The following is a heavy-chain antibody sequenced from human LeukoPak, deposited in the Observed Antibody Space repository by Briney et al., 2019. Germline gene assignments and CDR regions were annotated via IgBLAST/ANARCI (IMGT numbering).Heavy chain of an antibody. CDR2: ISSSGSTI. CDR3: AAGYYDSSGYYYGAFDI. J-gene: IGHJ3*02. CDR1: GFTFSDYY. V-gene: IGHV3-11*01. Sequence: PGGSLRLSCAASGFTFSDYYMSWIRQAPGKGLEWVSYISSSGSTIYYADSVKGRFTISRDNAKNSLYLQMNSLRAEDTAVYYCAAGYYDSSGYYYGAFDIWGQGTMVTVSS. D-gene: IGHD3-22*01.